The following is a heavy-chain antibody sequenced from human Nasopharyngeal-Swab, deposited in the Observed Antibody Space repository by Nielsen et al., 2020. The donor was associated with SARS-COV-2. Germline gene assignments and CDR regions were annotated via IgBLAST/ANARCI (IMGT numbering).Heavy chain of an antibody. CDR1: GYTFSSYW. J-gene: IGHJ4*02. D-gene: IGHD4-23*01. V-gene: IGHV3-74*01. CDR3: TRDIGGKYGY. CDR2: INIDGSVT. Sequence: GGSLRLSCAASGYTFSSYWMHWVRQAPGKGLVWVSRINIDGSVTDYADSVKGRFTISRDNARSTLYLQMNSLRGEDTAVYYCTRDIGGKYGYWGQGNLVTVSS.